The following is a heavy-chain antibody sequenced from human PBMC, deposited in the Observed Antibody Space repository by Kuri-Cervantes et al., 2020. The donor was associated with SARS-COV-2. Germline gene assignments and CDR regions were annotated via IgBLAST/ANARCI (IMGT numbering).Heavy chain of an antibody. V-gene: IGHV1-69*13. J-gene: IGHJ2*01. D-gene: IGHD4-23*01. CDR3: ARGGWTTVVTPLYKSNCYFDL. CDR1: GGTFSSYA. Sequence: SVKVSCKAYGGTFSSYAISWVRQAPGQGLEWMGGIIPIFGAANYAQKFQGRVTITADESTSTAYMELSSLRSEDTAVYYCARGGWTTVVTPLYKSNCYFDLWGRGTLVTVSS. CDR2: IIPIFGAA.